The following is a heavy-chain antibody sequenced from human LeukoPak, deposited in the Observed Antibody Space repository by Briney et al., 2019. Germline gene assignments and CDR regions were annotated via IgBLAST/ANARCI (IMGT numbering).Heavy chain of an antibody. D-gene: IGHD3-22*01. J-gene: IGHJ4*02. V-gene: IGHV3-30*02. Sequence: GGSLRLSCAASGFTFSSYGMHWVRQAPGKGLEWVAFIRYDGSNKYYADSVKGRFTISRDNSKNTLYLQMNSLRAEDTAVYYCAKENYYDSSGYPPASFDYWGQGTLVTVSS. CDR1: GFTFSSYG. CDR2: IRYDGSNK. CDR3: AKENYYDSSGYPPASFDY.